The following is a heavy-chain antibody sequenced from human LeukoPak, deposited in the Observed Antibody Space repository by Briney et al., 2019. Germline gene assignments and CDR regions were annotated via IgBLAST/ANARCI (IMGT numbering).Heavy chain of an antibody. CDR3: AKDYYDTSGYYFDS. V-gene: IGHV3-23*01. CDR2: ISGSGDST. Sequence: RGCRRLACAVSGFTFSSYAMSWVRQAPGNGLEWDSAISGSGDSTYYADTVKGGFTISRDNSKNTLYLQMNSLRAEDTAVYYCAKDYYDTSGYYFDSWGQGTLVTVSS. D-gene: IGHD3-22*01. CDR1: GFTFSSYA. J-gene: IGHJ4*02.